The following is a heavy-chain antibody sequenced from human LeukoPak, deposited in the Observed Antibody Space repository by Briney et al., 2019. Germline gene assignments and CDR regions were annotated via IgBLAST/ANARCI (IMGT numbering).Heavy chain of an antibody. CDR1: GFTFSSYA. J-gene: IGHJ4*02. V-gene: IGHV3-30-3*01. CDR3: ARVTTPFLEWLEGPDFDY. CDR2: ISYDGSNK. Sequence: PGGSLRLSCAASGFTFSSYAMHWVRQAPGKGLEWVAVISYDGSNKYYADSVKGRFTISRDNSKNTLYLQTNSLRAEDTAVYYCARVTTPFLEWLEGPDFDYWGQGTLVTVSS. D-gene: IGHD3-3*02.